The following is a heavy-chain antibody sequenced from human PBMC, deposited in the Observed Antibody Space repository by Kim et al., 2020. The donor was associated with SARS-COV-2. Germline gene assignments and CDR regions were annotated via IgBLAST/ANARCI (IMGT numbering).Heavy chain of an antibody. Sequence: SETLSLTCTVFGGSIINSHWTWVRQPPGKGLEWIGNIYYTGSTNYNPSLKSRVTISVDTSKNQISLTLTSVTAADTATYYCARGIGWYALWGQGTLVTVSS. J-gene: IGHJ5*02. V-gene: IGHV4-59*13. CDR2: IYYTGST. CDR1: GGSIINSH. CDR3: ARGIGWYAL.